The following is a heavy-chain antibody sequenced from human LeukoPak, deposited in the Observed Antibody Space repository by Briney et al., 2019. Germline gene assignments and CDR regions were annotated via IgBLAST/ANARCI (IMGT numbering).Heavy chain of an antibody. J-gene: IGHJ5*02. CDR2: IHYSGST. Sequence: SETLSLTCTVSGGSISSADNYWSWIRQPPGKGLEWIAYIHYSGSTFYNPSLKSRVSMSVDTSRNQFSLKLSSVTAADTAGYYCARGGDAGGQGILVTVSS. D-gene: IGHD3-16*01. CDR1: GGSISSADNY. CDR3: ARGGDA. V-gene: IGHV4-30-4*01.